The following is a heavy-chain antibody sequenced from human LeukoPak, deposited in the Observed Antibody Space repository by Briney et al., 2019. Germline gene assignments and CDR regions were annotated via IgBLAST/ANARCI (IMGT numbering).Heavy chain of an antibody. V-gene: IGHV4-31*03. CDR2: IYYSGST. J-gene: IGHJ3*02. Sequence: TSETLSLTCTVSGGSISSGGYYWSWIRQHPGKGLEWIVYIYYSGSTYYNPSLKSRVTISVDTSKNQFSLKLCSVTAADTAVYYCARQPYCTNGVCYPAFDIWGQGTMVTVSS. CDR3: ARQPYCTNGVCYPAFDI. D-gene: IGHD2-8*01. CDR1: GGSISSGGYY.